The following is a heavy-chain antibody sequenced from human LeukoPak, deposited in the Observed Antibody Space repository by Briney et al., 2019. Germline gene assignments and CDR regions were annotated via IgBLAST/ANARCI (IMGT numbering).Heavy chain of an antibody. CDR2: INHSGST. CDR3: ARGHYIWGSYRYTDWFDP. Sequence: PSETLSLTCAVYGGSFSGYYWSWIRQPPGKGLEWIGEINHSGSTNYNPSLKSRVTISVDTSKNQLSLKLSSVTAADTAVYYCARGHYIWGSYRYTDWFDPWGQGTLVTVSS. J-gene: IGHJ5*02. D-gene: IGHD3-16*02. CDR1: GGSFSGYY. V-gene: IGHV4-34*01.